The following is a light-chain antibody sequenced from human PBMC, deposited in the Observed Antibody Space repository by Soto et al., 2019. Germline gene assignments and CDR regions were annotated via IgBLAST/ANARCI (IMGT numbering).Light chain of an antibody. CDR3: QQSYDTPLT. CDR2: GAS. CDR1: QSIRTY. V-gene: IGKV1-39*01. Sequence: DLQMTQSPSSLSASVGDRVTITCRASQSIRTYLNWYQQKPGKAPKLLIYGASSLQSGVPSRFSGSGSGTDFTLTISSLQPEDFATYYCQQSYDTPLTFGQGTRLEIK. J-gene: IGKJ5*01.